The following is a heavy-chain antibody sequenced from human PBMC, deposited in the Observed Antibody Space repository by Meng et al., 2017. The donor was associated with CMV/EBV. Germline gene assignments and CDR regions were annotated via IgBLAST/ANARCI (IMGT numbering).Heavy chain of an antibody. CDR1: GFHFDAYA. V-gene: IGHV3-23*01. CDR3: VKNRNSGDSCPGSY. J-gene: IGHJ4*02. CDR2: IIGNGDIT. Sequence: EVHLLESGGGLVQPGGSLRLSCAASGFHFDAYAMTWVRQAPGKGLEWVSAIIGNGDITYYAQSVRGRFTISRDNSRNTLYLQMHSLRAEDTALYYCVKNRNSGDSCPGSYWEQGILVTVAS. D-gene: IGHD4-17*01.